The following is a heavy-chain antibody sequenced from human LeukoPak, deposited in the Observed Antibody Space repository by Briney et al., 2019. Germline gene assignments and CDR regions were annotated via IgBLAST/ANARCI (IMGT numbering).Heavy chain of an antibody. J-gene: IGHJ4*02. CDR2: ISGSGGST. Sequence: GSLLLSCAASGFTFSSYAMSWVRQAPGKGLEWVSAISGSGGSTYYAVSVKGRFTISRDNSKNTVYLQMNSLRAEDTAVYYCAKTTIGYSSGRYPGWPVDYWGQGTLVTVSS. D-gene: IGHD6-19*01. CDR3: AKTTIGYSSGRYPGWPVDY. V-gene: IGHV3-23*01. CDR1: GFTFSSYA.